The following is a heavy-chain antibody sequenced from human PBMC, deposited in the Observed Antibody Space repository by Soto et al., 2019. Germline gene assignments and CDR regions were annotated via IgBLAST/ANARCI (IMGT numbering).Heavy chain of an antibody. J-gene: IGHJ6*02. CDR1: GGTFSSYA. CDR2: ISAYNGNT. Sequence: ASVKVSCKASGGTFSSYAISWVRQAPGQGLEWMGWISAYNGNTNYAQKLQGRVTMTTDTSTSTAYMELRSLRSDDTAVYYCARVDSSSWYGVTTYYYYGMDVWGQGTTVTVS. D-gene: IGHD6-13*01. V-gene: IGHV1-18*01. CDR3: ARVDSSSWYGVTTYYYYGMDV.